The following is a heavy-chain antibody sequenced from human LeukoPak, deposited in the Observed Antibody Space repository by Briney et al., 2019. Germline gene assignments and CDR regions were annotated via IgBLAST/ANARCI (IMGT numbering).Heavy chain of an antibody. CDR3: AYTGAFYYDSSGFDY. CDR2: IRYDGSNK. D-gene: IGHD3-22*01. Sequence: GGSLRLSCAASGFTFSSCGMHWVRQAPGKGLEWVAFIRYDGSNKYYADSVKGRFTISRDNSKNTLYLQMNNLRAEDTAVYYCAYTGAFYYDSSGFDYWGQGTLVTVSS. CDR1: GFTFSSCG. J-gene: IGHJ4*02. V-gene: IGHV3-30*02.